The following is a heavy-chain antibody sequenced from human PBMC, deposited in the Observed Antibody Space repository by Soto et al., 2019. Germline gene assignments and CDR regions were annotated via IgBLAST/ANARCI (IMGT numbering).Heavy chain of an antibody. D-gene: IGHD5-12*01. Sequence: EVQLVESGGGLVKPGGSLRLSCAASGFTFSSYSMNWVRQAPGKGLEWVSSISSSSSYIYYADSVKGRFTISRDNAKNSLYLQMKSLRAEDTAVYYCARILDSGYDDPFDYWGQGTLVTVSS. CDR2: ISSSSSYI. J-gene: IGHJ4*02. V-gene: IGHV3-21*01. CDR1: GFTFSSYS. CDR3: ARILDSGYDDPFDY.